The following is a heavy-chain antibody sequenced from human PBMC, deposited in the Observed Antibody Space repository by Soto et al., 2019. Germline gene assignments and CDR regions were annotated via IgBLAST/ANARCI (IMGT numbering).Heavy chain of an antibody. CDR1: GGSFIGYY. CDR3: ATLGHYDFWSGFRKGNWFDP. J-gene: IGHJ5*02. D-gene: IGHD3-3*01. V-gene: IGHV4-34*01. Sequence: QVQLQQWGAGLLKPSETVSLTCAVYGGSFIGYYGTWIRQPPGKGLEWIGEINHSGSTNYNPSLKSRVTISADTSNNQFSLRLSSVAAADTAVYYCATLGHYDFWSGFRKGNWFDPWGQGTLVTVSS. CDR2: INHSGST.